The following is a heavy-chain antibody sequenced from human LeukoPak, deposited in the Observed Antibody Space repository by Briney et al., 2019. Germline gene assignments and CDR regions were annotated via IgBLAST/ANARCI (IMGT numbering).Heavy chain of an antibody. J-gene: IGHJ3*02. D-gene: IGHD3-9*01. CDR1: GFTFSSYW. V-gene: IGHV3-74*01. Sequence: PGGSLRLSCAASGFTFSSYWLHWVRQAPGKGLVWVSRINSDGSSTSYADSVKGRFTISRDNAKNTLYLQMNSLRAEDTAVYYCARDIPNEFDWLFPDAFDIWGQGTVVTVSS. CDR2: INSDGSST. CDR3: ARDIPNEFDWLFPDAFDI.